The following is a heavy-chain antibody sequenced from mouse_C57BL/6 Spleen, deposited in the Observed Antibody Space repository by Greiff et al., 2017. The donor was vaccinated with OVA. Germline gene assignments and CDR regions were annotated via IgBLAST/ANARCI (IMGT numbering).Heavy chain of an antibody. V-gene: IGHV10-1*01. J-gene: IGHJ4*01. D-gene: IGHD2-2*01. CDR3: VHYGYDDYAMDY. CDR2: IRSKSNNYAT. Sequence: EVKLVESGGGLVQPKGSLKLSCAASGFSFNTYAMNWVRQAPGKGLEWVARIRSKSNNYATYYADSVKDRFTISRDDSESMLSLQMNNLKTEDTAMYHCVHYGYDDYAMDYWGQGTSVTVSS. CDR1: GFSFNTYA.